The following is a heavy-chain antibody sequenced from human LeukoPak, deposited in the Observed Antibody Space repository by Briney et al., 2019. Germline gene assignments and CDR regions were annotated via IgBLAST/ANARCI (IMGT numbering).Heavy chain of an antibody. CDR2: IIPIFGTA. J-gene: IGHJ4*02. CDR1: GGTFSSYA. CDR3: AREEVRGVRNFDY. Sequence: SAKVSCKASGGTFSSYAISWVRQAPGQGLEWMGGIIPIFGTANYAQKFQGRVTITADESTSTAYMELSSLRSEDTAVYYCAREEVRGVRNFDYWGQGTLVTVSS. V-gene: IGHV1-69*13. D-gene: IGHD3-10*01.